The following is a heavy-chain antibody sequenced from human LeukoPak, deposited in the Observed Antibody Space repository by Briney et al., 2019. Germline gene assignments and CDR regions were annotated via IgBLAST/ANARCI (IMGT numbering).Heavy chain of an antibody. J-gene: IGHJ3*02. Sequence: PGGSLRLSCAASGSTFSSYSMNWVRQAPGKGLEWVSSISSSSSYIYYADSVKGRFTISRDNSKNTLYLQMNSLRAEDTAVYYCAKDSVVGATYDAFDIWGQGTMVTVSS. V-gene: IGHV3-21*01. D-gene: IGHD1-26*01. CDR1: GSTFSSYS. CDR3: AKDSVVGATYDAFDI. CDR2: ISSSSSYI.